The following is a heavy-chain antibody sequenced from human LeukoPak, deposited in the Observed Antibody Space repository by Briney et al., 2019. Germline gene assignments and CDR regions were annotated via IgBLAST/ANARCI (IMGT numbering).Heavy chain of an antibody. V-gene: IGHV3-23*01. Sequence: GSLRLSCAASGFTFSSYAMSWVRPAPGKGLEWVSAISGSGGSTYYADSVKGRFTISRDNSKNTLYLQMNSQIDEDTAVYYCAKDRTPHYYDSSGYYDYWGQGTLVTVSS. D-gene: IGHD3-22*01. CDR3: AKDRTPHYYDSSGYYDY. CDR1: GFTFSSYA. J-gene: IGHJ4*02. CDR2: ISGSGGST.